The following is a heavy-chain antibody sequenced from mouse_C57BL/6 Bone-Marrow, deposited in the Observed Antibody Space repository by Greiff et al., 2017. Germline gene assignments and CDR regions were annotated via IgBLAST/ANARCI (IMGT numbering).Heavy chain of an antibody. D-gene: IGHD1-1*01. J-gene: IGHJ3*01. V-gene: IGHV1-69*01. CDR2: IDPSDSYT. CDR3: AREGHYDDGSSGFAY. Sequence: VQLQQPGAELVMPGASVKLSCKASGYTFTSYWMHWVKQRPGQGLEWIGEIDPSDSYTHYNQKFKGKSTLIVDKSASTAYMQLSSLTSEDSAVYYWAREGHYDDGSSGFAYWGQGTLVTVSA. CDR1: GYTFTSYW.